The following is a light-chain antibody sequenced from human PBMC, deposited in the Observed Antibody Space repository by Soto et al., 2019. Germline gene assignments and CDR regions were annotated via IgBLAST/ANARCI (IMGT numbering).Light chain of an antibody. CDR2: GAS. CDR1: QSVSSY. CDR3: QHYANWPWT. J-gene: IGKJ1*01. V-gene: IGKV3D-15*03. Sequence: EIVRAQSTATVYMSPGERATLSCRASQSVSSYLAWYQQKPGQAPRLLIYGASSRATGIPDRFSGSGSGTDFTLTFSILQSEDFAVYYCQHYANWPWTFGQGTKVDI.